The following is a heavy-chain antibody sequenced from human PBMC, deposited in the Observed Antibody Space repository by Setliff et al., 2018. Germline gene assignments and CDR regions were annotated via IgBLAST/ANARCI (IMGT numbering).Heavy chain of an antibody. CDR2: MSLDETNK. CDR3: ASSSGGNYEAYFDY. J-gene: IGHJ4*02. D-gene: IGHD2-15*01. V-gene: IGHV3-30*19. CDR1: GFTFSSYG. Sequence: GGCLRLSCAASGFTFSSYGMHWVRQAPGKGLEWVAVMSLDETNKYYADSVKGRFSISRDNSQNTLYLQMNSLSPEDTALYYCASSSGGNYEAYFDYWGQGTLVTVSS.